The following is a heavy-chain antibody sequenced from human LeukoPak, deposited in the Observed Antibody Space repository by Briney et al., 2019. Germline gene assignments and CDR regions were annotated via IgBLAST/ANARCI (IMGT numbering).Heavy chain of an antibody. Sequence: SETLSLTCTVSGGSISSSSYYWGWIRQPPGKGLEWIGYIYYSGSTNYNPSLKSRVNISVDTSKNQFSLKLSSVTAADTAVYYCARFHRVCSGGSCYSTHNWFDPWGQGTLVTVSS. V-gene: IGHV4-61*05. CDR3: ARFHRVCSGGSCYSTHNWFDP. J-gene: IGHJ5*02. D-gene: IGHD2-15*01. CDR1: GGSISSSSYY. CDR2: IYYSGST.